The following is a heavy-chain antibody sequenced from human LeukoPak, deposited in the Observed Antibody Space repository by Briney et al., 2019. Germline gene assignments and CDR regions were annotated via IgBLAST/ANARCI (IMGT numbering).Heavy chain of an antibody. D-gene: IGHD6-13*01. CDR1: GGTFSSYA. V-gene: IGHV1-69*06. J-gene: IGHJ6*03. CDR3: ARVVGLTGYSSSWYSGYYYYMDV. CDR2: IIPIFVTT. Sequence: SVKVSCKASGGTFSSYAISWVRQAPGPGLEWMGGIIPIFVTTNYAQKFQHKVTITADKSTSTDYMELSSLRSEDTAVYYCARVVGLTGYSSSWYSGYYYYMDVWGKGPTVTVSS.